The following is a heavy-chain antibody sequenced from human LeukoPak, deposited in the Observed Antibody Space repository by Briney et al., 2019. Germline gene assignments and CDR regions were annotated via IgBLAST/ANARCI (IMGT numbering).Heavy chain of an antibody. Sequence: GGSLRLSCAASGFTFSDYYMSWIRQAPGKGLEWVSYISSSGSNIFYRDSGKGRFTLSRHKAENPMYLQMNGLRSEDTAVYYCARGSPDWFDPWGQGTLVTVSS. CDR1: GFTFSDYY. D-gene: IGHD3-10*01. V-gene: IGHV3-11*01. CDR3: ARGSPDWFDP. J-gene: IGHJ5*02. CDR2: ISSSGSNI.